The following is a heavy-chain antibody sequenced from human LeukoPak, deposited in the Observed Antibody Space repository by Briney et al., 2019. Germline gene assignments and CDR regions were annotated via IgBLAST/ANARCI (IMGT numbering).Heavy chain of an antibody. J-gene: IGHJ6*02. CDR3: ATPVTIFGVATLYYYGIDV. D-gene: IGHD3-3*01. V-gene: IGHV1-69*13. CDR1: GGTFSSYA. Sequence: SVKVSCKASGGTFSSYAISWVRQAPGQGLEWMGGIIPIFGTANYAQKFQGRVTITADESTSTAYMELSSLRSEDTAVYYCATPVTIFGVATLYYYGIDVWGQGTTVTVSS. CDR2: IIPIFGTA.